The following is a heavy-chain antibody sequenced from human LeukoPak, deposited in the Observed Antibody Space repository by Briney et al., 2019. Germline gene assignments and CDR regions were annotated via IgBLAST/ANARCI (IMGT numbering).Heavy chain of an antibody. CDR1: GFTLSSYS. J-gene: IGHJ5*02. CDR3: ARDGNYFDTTPNWFDT. D-gene: IGHD3-22*01. CDR2: ISSSSSTI. Sequence: PGGSLRLSCAASGFTLSSYSMNWVRQAPGKGLEWVSYISSSSSTIYYADSVKGRFTISRDNAKNSLYLQMNSLRAEDTAVYYCARDGNYFDTTPNWFDTWGQGTLVTVSS. V-gene: IGHV3-48*01.